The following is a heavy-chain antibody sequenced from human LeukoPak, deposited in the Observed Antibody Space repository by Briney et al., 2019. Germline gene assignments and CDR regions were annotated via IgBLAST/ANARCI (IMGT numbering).Heavy chain of an antibody. Sequence: ASVKVSCKASGYTFTGYYMHWVRQAPGQGLEWMGLINPNSGGTNYAQKFQGRGTMTRDTSISTAYMELSRLISDDTAVYYGARGVVLRYFDWLLHFDYWGQGTLVTVSS. J-gene: IGHJ4*02. CDR3: ARGVVLRYFDWLLHFDY. V-gene: IGHV1-2*02. D-gene: IGHD3-9*01. CDR2: INPNSGGT. CDR1: GYTFTGYY.